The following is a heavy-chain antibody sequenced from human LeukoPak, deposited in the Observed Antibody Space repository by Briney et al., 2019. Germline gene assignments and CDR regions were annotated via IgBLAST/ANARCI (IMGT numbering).Heavy chain of an antibody. V-gene: IGHV1-69*13. J-gene: IGHJ4*02. Sequence: GASVKVSCKASGGTFSSYAISWVRQAPGQGLEWMGGIISIFGTANYAQKFQGRVTITADESTSTAYMELSSLRSEDTAVYYCARDGPDYYGSGSYYSDWGQGTLVTVSS. CDR3: ARDGPDYYGSGSYYSD. CDR2: IISIFGTA. CDR1: GGTFSSYA. D-gene: IGHD3-10*01.